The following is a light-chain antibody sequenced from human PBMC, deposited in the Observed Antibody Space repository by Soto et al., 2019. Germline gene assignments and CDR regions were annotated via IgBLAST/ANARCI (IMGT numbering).Light chain of an antibody. CDR3: QQYGSSPLT. Sequence: DIVLTQSPGTLSLSPGERATLSCRASQSVSSSYVAWYQQKPGQSPRLRIYGASSRASGIPDRFSGRGSGTDFTLTISGLEPQDFAVYFCQQYGSSPLTFGGGTKVEIK. V-gene: IGKV3-20*01. J-gene: IGKJ4*01. CDR2: GAS. CDR1: QSVSSSY.